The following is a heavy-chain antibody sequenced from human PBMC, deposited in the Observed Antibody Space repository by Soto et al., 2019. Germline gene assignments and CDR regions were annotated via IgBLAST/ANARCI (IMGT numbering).Heavy chain of an antibody. Sequence: EVQVLESGGGLVQPGGSLRLSCEGSGFTVSSHAMTWIRQAPGKGPEWVSTVTADGGTYYADSVKGRFAMSRDTSEYTMYLQMNSLGAEDTADYYCAPHVSCSGGSCQYDAFAIRGQGTMVTVSS. CDR3: APHVSCSGGSCQYDAFAI. CDR1: GFTVSSHA. V-gene: IGHV3-23*01. D-gene: IGHD2-15*01. CDR2: VTADGGT. J-gene: IGHJ3*02.